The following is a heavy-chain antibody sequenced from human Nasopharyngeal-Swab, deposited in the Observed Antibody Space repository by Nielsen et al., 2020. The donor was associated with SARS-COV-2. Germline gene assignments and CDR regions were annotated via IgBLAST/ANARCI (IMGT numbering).Heavy chain of an antibody. V-gene: IGHV3-21*01. D-gene: IGHD2-15*01. CDR1: GFTLSSYS. J-gene: IGHJ4*02. CDR2: ISSSSSYI. CDR3: ARDSCSGGSCYSDFDY. Sequence: GESLKISCAASGFTLSSYSMNWVRQAPGKGLEWVSSISSSSSYIYYADSVKGRFTISRDNAKNSLYLQMNSLRAEDTAVYYCARDSCSGGSCYSDFDYWGQGTLVTVSS.